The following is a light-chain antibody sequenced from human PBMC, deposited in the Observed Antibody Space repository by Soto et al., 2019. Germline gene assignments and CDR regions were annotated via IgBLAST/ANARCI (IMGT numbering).Light chain of an antibody. J-gene: IGKJ5*01. Sequence: DIQLTQSPSTLSASVGDRVTITCRASQSINNWLAWYQQKPGKVPNLLIFGASNLERGVPSRFSGSGSGTEFTLTISSLQPDDFATYYCQQSYSTPITFGQGTRLEI. CDR2: GAS. CDR3: QQSYSTPIT. V-gene: IGKV1-5*01. CDR1: QSINNW.